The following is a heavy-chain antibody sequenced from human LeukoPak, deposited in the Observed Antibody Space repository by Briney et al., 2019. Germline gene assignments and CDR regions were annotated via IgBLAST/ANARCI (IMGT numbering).Heavy chain of an antibody. CDR2: ISSDGNNK. CDR1: GGSISSSSYY. Sequence: LSLTCTVSGGSISSSSYYWGWVRQAPGKGLEWVALISSDGNNKYYTDSVKGRSTISRDNSKNTLFLQMNSLRAEDTAVYFCARDSYGDYYFDYWGQGTLVTVSS. J-gene: IGHJ4*02. V-gene: IGHV3-30*03. D-gene: IGHD4-17*01. CDR3: ARDSYGDYYFDY.